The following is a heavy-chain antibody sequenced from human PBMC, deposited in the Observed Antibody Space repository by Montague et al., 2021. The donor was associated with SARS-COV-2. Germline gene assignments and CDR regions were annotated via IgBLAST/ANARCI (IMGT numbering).Heavy chain of an antibody. Sequence: VKPTQTLTLTCTLSGFSLSTSGMRASWIRQPPGKALEWLARIXWDDDKFYSTSLKTRLTISKDTSKNQVALTMTNMDPVDTATYYCARSYYDILTNYYDAFDIWGQGTMVTVSS. CDR3: ARSYYDILTNYYDAFDI. V-gene: IGHV2-70*04. CDR2: IXWDDDK. J-gene: IGHJ3*02. D-gene: IGHD3-9*01. CDR1: GFSLSTSGMR.